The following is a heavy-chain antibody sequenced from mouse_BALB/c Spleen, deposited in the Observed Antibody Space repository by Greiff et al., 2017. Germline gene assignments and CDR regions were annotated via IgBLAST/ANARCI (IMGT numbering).Heavy chain of an antibody. J-gene: IGHJ3*01. D-gene: IGHD2-2*01. Sequence: VQLQESGPGLVAPSQSLSITCTVSGFSLTSYGVHWVRQPPGKGLEWLGVIWAGGSTNYNSALMSRLSISKDNSKSQVFLKMNSLQTDDTAMYYCARDGGYVYDVEAWFAYWGQGTLVTVSA. CDR2: IWAGGST. V-gene: IGHV2-9*02. CDR3: ARDGGYVYDVEAWFAY. CDR1: GFSLTSYG.